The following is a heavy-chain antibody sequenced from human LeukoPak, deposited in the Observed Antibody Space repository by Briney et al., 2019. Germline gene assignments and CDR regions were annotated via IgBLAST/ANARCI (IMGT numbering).Heavy chain of an antibody. D-gene: IGHD5-18*01. V-gene: IGHV4-4*02. CDR1: GGSISSSNW. CDR3: ARDLGYSYGSWIDY. J-gene: IGHJ4*02. Sequence: SETLSLTCAVSGGSISSSNWWSWVRQPPGKGLEWIGEIYHSGSTNYNPSLKSRVTISVDKSKNQFSLKLSSATAANTAVYCARDLGYSYGSWIDYWGQGTLVTVSS. CDR2: IYHSGST.